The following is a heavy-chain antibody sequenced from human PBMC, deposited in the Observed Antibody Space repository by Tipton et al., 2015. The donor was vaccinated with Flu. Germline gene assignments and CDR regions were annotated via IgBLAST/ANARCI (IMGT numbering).Heavy chain of an antibody. D-gene: IGHD4-11*01. CDR3: ARRSYSNYVSDLKNWFDP. Sequence: TLSLTCSVSGYSISSDYYWGWIRQPPGKGLEWIGNIFHTGNTYYNPSLKSRVTISVDTSKNQFSLKVISVTAADTAVYYCARRSYSNYVSDLKNWFDPWGQGTLVTVSS. J-gene: IGHJ5*02. CDR1: GYSISSDYY. V-gene: IGHV4-38-2*01. CDR2: IFHTGNT.